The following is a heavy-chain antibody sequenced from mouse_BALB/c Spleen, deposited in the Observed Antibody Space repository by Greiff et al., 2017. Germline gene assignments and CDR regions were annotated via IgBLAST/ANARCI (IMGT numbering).Heavy chain of an antibody. CDR1: GYTFTDYW. Sequence: QVQLQQPGAELVMPGASVKMSCKASGYTFTDYWMHWVKQRPGQGLEWIGAIDTSDSYTSYNQKFKGKATLTVDESSSTAYMQLSSLTSEDSAVYYCARGRGDYFDYGGQGTTLTVSS. J-gene: IGHJ2*01. CDR2: IDTSDSYT. CDR3: ARGRGDYFDY. V-gene: IGHV1-69*01.